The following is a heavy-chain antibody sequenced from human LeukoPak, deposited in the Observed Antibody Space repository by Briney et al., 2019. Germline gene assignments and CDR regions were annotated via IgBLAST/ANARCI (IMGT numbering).Heavy chain of an antibody. CDR3: ARDFPLRRGVDY. CDR2: IYSGGST. CDR1: GFTLSDYY. V-gene: IGHV3-66*02. J-gene: IGHJ4*02. Sequence: PGGSLRLSCAASGFTLSDYYMTWIRQAPGKGLEWVSVIYSGGSTYYTDSVKGRFTISRDNSKNTLYLQMNSLRAEDTAVYYCARDFPLRRGVDYWGQGTLVSVSS. D-gene: IGHD2-15*01.